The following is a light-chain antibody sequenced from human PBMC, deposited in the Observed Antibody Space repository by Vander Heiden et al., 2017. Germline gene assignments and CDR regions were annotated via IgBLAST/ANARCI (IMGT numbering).Light chain of an antibody. J-gene: IGKJ3*01. CDR2: AAS. CDR3: QQSYSTLT. V-gene: IGKV1-39*01. CDR1: QSISSY. Sequence: DIPMTQSPSSLSASVGATVTITCRASQSISSYLKWYQQKPGKAPKLLIYAASSLQSGVPSRCSGSGSGTDFTLTISSLQPEYFATYYCQQSYSTLTFGPGTKVDIK.